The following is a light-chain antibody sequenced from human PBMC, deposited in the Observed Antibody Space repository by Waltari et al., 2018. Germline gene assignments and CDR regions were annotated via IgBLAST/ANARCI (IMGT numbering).Light chain of an antibody. CDR3: SSYAGTTSV. CDR2: DVT. Sequence: QSALTQPASVSGSPGPSITISCTGTSSDIGGTFYVSWYRQYPGYAPTLIIFDVTNRPPGVSDRFSGSKSGNTASLTISGLQADDEADYYCSSYAGTTSVFGGGTKVTVL. CDR1: SSDIGGTFY. J-gene: IGLJ2*01. V-gene: IGLV2-14*03.